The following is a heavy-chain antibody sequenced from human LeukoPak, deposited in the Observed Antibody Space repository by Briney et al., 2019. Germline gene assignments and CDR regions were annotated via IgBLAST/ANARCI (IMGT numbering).Heavy chain of an antibody. J-gene: IGHJ4*02. CDR3: AKRERVGTTIGH. V-gene: IGHV3-23*01. CDR2: ISTTGGTT. Sequence: PGGSLRLSCAASGFTFTSFAMSWVRQAPGKGLEWVSAISTTGGTTYYADSVKGQFTISRDNSKNTLYLQMNSLRAGDTAVYYCAKRERVGTTIGHWGQGTLVTVSS. CDR1: GFTFTSFA. D-gene: IGHD1-26*01.